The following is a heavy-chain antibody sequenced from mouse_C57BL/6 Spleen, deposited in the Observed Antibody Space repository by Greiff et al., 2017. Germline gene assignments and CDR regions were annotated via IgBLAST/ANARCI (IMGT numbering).Heavy chain of an antibody. J-gene: IGHJ3*01. CDR3: TTGGGYDAY. Sequence: VQLKQSGAELVRPGASVKLSCTASGFNIKDDYMHWVKQRPEQGLEWIGWIDPENGDTEYASKFQGKATITADTSSNTAYLQLSSLTSEDTAVYYCTTGGGYDAYWGQGTLVTVSA. CDR2: IDPENGDT. CDR1: GFNIKDDY. V-gene: IGHV14-4*01. D-gene: IGHD2-2*01.